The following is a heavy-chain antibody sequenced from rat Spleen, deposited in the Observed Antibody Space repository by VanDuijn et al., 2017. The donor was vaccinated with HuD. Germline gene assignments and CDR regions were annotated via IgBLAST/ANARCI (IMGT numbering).Heavy chain of an antibody. CDR1: GFTFSNYY. CDR2: ISTGGGST. V-gene: IGHV5-27*01. J-gene: IGHJ2*01. CDR3: TTYSSYRDYFDY. Sequence: EVQLVESGGGLVQPGRSLKLSCAASGFTFSNYYMAWVRQAPTKGLEWVAYISTGGGSTYYRDSVKGRFTISRDNAKSTLYLQMDSLRSEDTATYYCTTYSSYRDYFDYWGQGVMVTVSS. D-gene: IGHD1-2*01.